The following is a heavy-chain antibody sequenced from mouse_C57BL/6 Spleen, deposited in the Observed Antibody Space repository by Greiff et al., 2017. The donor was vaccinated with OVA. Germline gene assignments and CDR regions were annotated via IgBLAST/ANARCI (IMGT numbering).Heavy chain of an antibody. D-gene: IGHD2-5*01. V-gene: IGHV4-1*01. CDR3: ARRGAYYSNSYYAMDY. Sequence: EVMLVESGGGLVQPGGSLKLSCAASGIDFSRYWMSWVRRAPGKGLEWIGEINPDSSTINYAPSLKDKFIISRDNAKNTLYLQMSKVRSQDTALYYCARRGAYYSNSYYAMDYWGQGTSVTVSS. CDR2: INPDSSTI. J-gene: IGHJ4*01. CDR1: GIDFSRYW.